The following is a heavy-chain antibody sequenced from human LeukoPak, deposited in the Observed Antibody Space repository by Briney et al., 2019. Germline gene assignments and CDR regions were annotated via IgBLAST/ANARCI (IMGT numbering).Heavy chain of an antibody. D-gene: IGHD3-22*01. V-gene: IGHV4-39*01. J-gene: IGHJ4*02. CDR3: ARPPHYYYDNSAR. Sequence: PSETLSLTCTVSGDSISSSDNYWGWIRQPPGKGLEWIGSFYYSRNTYYNPSLKSRVTISVDTSKNQLSLTLTSVSAADTAVYYCARPPHYYYDNSARWGQGTLVTVSS. CDR1: GDSISSSDNY. CDR2: FYYSRNT.